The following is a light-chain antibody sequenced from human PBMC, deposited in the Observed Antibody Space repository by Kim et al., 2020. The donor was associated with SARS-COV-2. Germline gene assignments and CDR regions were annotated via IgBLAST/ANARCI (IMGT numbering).Light chain of an antibody. Sequence: PGERATLSCRASQSVSSNLAWYRQKPGQATRLLIYSASTRATGIPARFSGSGSGTEFTLTISSLQSEDFAVYYCQQYNNWPPGITFGPGTKVDIK. CDR3: QQYNNWPPGIT. J-gene: IGKJ3*01. V-gene: IGKV3-15*01. CDR1: QSVSSN. CDR2: SAS.